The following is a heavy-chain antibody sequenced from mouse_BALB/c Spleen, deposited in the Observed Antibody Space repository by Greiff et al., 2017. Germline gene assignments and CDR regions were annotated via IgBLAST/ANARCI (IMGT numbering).Heavy chain of an antibody. CDR2: IDPYNGGT. Sequence: VQLQQSGPELVKPGASVKVSCKASGYAFTSYNMYWVKQSHGKSLEWIGYIDPYNGGTSYNQKFKGKATLTVDKSSSTAYMHLNSLTSEDSAVYYCARRGKTTATGFDYWGQGTTLTVSS. CDR3: ARRGKTTATGFDY. D-gene: IGHD1-2*01. V-gene: IGHV1S135*01. CDR1: GYAFTSYN. J-gene: IGHJ2*01.